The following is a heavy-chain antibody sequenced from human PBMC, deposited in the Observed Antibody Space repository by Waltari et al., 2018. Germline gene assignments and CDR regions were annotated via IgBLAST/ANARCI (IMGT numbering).Heavy chain of an antibody. J-gene: IGHJ3*02. Sequence: EVQLVESGGGWVRPGRSRSLSWVGRRLAFAPYALTWLRQPPGKGMEWVSVINYNSASIGYGESVKGRFIISRDNARNSLYLQMNSLTTEDTALYYCLKKNDEVFDRNGLVYDAFDMWGQGTMVTVSP. CDR1: RLAFAPYA. CDR3: LKKNDEVFDRNGLVYDAFDM. D-gene: IGHD3-22*01. CDR2: INYNSASI. V-gene: IGHV3-9*01.